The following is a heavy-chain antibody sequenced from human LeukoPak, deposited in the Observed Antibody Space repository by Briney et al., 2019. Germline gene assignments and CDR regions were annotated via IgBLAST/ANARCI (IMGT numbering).Heavy chain of an antibody. CDR1: GFTFSSCW. V-gene: IGHV3-7*01. J-gene: IGHJ3*02. Sequence: GGSLRLSCAASGFTFSSCWMNWFRQAPGKGLEWVGNINQEGSEKHYVNSVRGRFTISRDNAKNSLYLQMNSLRDEDTAVYYCARPRGPADAFDIWGQGTMVTVSS. D-gene: IGHD3-16*01. CDR2: INQEGSEK. CDR3: ARPRGPADAFDI.